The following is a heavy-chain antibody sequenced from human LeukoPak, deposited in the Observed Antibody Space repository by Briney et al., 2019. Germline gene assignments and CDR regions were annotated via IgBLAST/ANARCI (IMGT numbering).Heavy chain of an antibody. CDR2: ISGSGGST. J-gene: IGHJ5*02. CDR1: GFTFSSYA. D-gene: IGHD3-22*01. CDR3: AKGDSGYYYDSSGYLNWFDP. V-gene: IGHV3-23*01. Sequence: PGGSLRLSCAASGFTFSSYAMTWVRQPPGKGLEWVSVISGSGGSTYYVDSVKGRFTISRDNSKNTLSLQMNSLRAEDTAVYYCAKGDSGYYYDSSGYLNWFDPWGQGTLVTVSS.